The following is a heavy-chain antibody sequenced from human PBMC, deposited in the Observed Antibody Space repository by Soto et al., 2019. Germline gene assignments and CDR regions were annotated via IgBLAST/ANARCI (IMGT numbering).Heavy chain of an antibody. CDR3: ARSPNYYYYGFDV. CDR2: IYYSGST. D-gene: IGHD3-10*01. V-gene: IGHV4-61*08. CDR1: GGSVSSGDYF. J-gene: IGHJ6*02. Sequence: PSETLSLTCTVSGGSVSSGDYFWSWLRQSPGQRLEWIAYIYYSGSTNYNPSLKSRANISVDTSKSQVSLTLTSMTAADAALYYCARSPNYYYYGFDVWGQGTAVTVSS.